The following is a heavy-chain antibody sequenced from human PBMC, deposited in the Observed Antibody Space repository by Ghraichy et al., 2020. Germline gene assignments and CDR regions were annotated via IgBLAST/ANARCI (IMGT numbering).Heavy chain of an antibody. V-gene: IGHV4-34*01. CDR1: HASFSGYY. Sequence: SQTLSLTCAVYHASFSGYYWSWIRQSPGKGLEWIGEISHGGSAKYSPAFKSRVTISVDTSRNQFFLNLTSVTAADTAVYYCARNAPCYDLLTGNYEGVAFDPWGQGTRVTVSS. CDR2: ISHGGSA. D-gene: IGHD3-9*01. J-gene: IGHJ5*02. CDR3: ARNAPCYDLLTGNYEGVAFDP.